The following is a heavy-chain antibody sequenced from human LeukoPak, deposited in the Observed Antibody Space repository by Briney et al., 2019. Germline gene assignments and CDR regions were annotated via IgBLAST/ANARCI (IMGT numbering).Heavy chain of an antibody. CDR1: GYTFTGYY. V-gene: IGHV1-2*02. CDR2: INPNSGGT. D-gene: IGHD3-10*01. Sequence: GASVKVSCKASGYTFTGYYMHWVRQAPGQGLEWMGWINPNSGGTNYAQKFQGRVTMTRDTSISTAYMELSRLRSDDTAVYYCARVVGITMVRGVTPPDIFDYWGQGTLVTVSS. CDR3: ARVVGITMVRGVTPPDIFDY. J-gene: IGHJ4*02.